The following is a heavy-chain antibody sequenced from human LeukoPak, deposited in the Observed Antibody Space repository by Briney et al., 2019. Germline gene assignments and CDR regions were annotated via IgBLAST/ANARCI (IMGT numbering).Heavy chain of an antibody. Sequence: SVRDSCMASGGTLSRCTISSMRQAPGQEREWMGGIIPDFGTTYNGQRFQGRLTVTAEESTDTAYMNLRGPTSQDTAVYHCARDRGAYFAYWGQDTPVTVSS. D-gene: IGHD3-10*01. CDR2: IIPDFGTT. J-gene: IGHJ4*02. V-gene: IGHV1-69*13. CDR3: ARDRGAYFAY. CDR1: GGTLSRCT.